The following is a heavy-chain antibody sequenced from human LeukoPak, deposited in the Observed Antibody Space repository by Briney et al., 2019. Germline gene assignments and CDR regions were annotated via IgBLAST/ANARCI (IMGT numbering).Heavy chain of an antibody. CDR1: GYSISSGYY. CDR3: ARQVSSTSCDFDY. V-gene: IGHV4-38-2*01. J-gene: IGHJ4*02. CDR2: IYHSGGT. D-gene: IGHD2-2*01. Sequence: SETLSLTCAVSGYSISSGYYWGWIRQPPGKGLEWIGSIYHSGGTYYNPSLKSRVTISVDTSKNQFSLKLSSVTAADTAVYYCARQVSSTSCDFDYWGQGTLVTVSS.